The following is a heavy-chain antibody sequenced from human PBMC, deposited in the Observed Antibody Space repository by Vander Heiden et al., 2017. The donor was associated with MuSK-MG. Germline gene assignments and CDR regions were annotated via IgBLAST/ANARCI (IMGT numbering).Heavy chain of an antibody. CDR1: ASSFTSYW. V-gene: IGHV5-10-1*03. CDR3: AIIRGGGSYYLDY. CDR2: IDPTDSYT. Sequence: EVQLVQSGAEVKKPGESLRISCKGSASSFTSYWISWVRQMPGKGLEWMGRIDPTDSYTNYSPSFQGHVTISADKSISTAYLQWSSLKASDTAMYYCAIIRGGGSYYLDYWGQGTLVTVSS. D-gene: IGHD2-15*01. J-gene: IGHJ4*02.